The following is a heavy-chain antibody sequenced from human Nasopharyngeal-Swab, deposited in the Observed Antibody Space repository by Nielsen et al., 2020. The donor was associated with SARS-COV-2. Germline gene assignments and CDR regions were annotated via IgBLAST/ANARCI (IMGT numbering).Heavy chain of an antibody. D-gene: IGHD3-22*01. CDR1: GFTFSSYS. Sequence: GESLKISCAASGFTFSSYSMNWVRQAPGKGLEWVSSISSSSSYMYYADSVKGRFTISRGNAKNSLYLQMNSLRAEDTAVYYCARVGYYYDSSGEYYYYYGMDVWGQGTTVTVSS. CDR2: ISSSSSYM. CDR3: ARVGYYYDSSGEYYYYYGMDV. V-gene: IGHV3-21*01. J-gene: IGHJ6*02.